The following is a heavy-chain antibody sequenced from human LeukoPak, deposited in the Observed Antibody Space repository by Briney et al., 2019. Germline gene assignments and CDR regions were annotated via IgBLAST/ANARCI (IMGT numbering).Heavy chain of an antibody. J-gene: IGHJ4*02. D-gene: IGHD3-22*01. V-gene: IGHV1-69*04. CDR2: IIPILGIA. CDR3: ARDYYDSSGYYYKNDY. Sequence: GASVKVSCKASGGTFISYAISWVRQAPGQGLEWMGRIIPILGIANYAQQFQGRVTITADKSTSTAYMELSSLRSEDTAVYYCARDYYDSSGYYYKNDYWGQGTLVTVSS. CDR1: GGTFISYA.